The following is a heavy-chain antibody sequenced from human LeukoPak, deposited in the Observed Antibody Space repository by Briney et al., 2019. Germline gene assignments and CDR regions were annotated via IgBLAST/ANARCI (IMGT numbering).Heavy chain of an antibody. J-gene: IGHJ4*02. CDR2: ISDSGGIT. V-gene: IGHV3-23*01. CDR1: GFPFSSYW. CDR3: AKEVGTIPTNLLDD. Sequence: GGSLRLSCVASGFPFSSYWMTWVRQAPGEGLEWVSVISDSGGITYYADSVKGRFTISRDNSKNTLYLHMNSLRAEDTAVYYCAKEVGTIPTNLLDDWGQGTLVTVSS. D-gene: IGHD1-26*01.